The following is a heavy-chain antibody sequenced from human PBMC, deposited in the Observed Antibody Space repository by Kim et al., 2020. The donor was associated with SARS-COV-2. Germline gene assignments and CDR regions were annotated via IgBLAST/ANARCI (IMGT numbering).Heavy chain of an antibody. V-gene: IGHV3-53*01. J-gene: IGHJ6*02. D-gene: IGHD3-22*01. Sequence: GGSLRLSCAASGFTVSSNYMSWVRQAPGKGLEWVAVIYSGGSTYYSDSAKGRFTISSDNSKNTLYLQRNSLGAEDTAVYDCARDAGYYDSSGYYDMYYGMDVWGQGTTVTVSS. CDR2: IYSGGST. CDR1: GFTVSSNY. CDR3: ARDAGYYDSSGYYDMYYGMDV.